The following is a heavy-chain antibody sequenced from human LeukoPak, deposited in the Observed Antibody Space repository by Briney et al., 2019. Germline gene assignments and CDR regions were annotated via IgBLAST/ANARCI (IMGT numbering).Heavy chain of an antibody. CDR3: AREDVVLVDAVRYNHYGMDV. J-gene: IGHJ6*02. CDR1: GYNFISYY. CDR2: INPSGGST. Sequence: ASVKVSCKASGYNFISYYMHWVRQAPGQGLEWMGIINPSGGSTSYAQKFQDRVTMTRDTSTSTVYLELSSLKSENTAVYYCAREDVVLVDAVRYNHYGMDVWGQGTTVTVSS. V-gene: IGHV1-46*01. D-gene: IGHD2-8*01.